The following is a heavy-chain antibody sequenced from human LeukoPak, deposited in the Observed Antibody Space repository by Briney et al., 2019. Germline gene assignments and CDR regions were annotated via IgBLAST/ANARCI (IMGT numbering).Heavy chain of an antibody. J-gene: IGHJ5*02. CDR2: IYYSGST. V-gene: IGHV4-61*01. CDR1: GYSISSGYY. CDR3: ARVYCGGDCYSRGSSWFDP. D-gene: IGHD2-21*02. Sequence: SETLSLTFTVSGYSISSGYYWGWIRQPPGKGLEWIGYIYYSGSTNYNPSLKSRVTISVDTSKNQFSLKLSSVTAADTAVYYCARVYCGGDCYSRGSSWFDPWGQGTLVTVSS.